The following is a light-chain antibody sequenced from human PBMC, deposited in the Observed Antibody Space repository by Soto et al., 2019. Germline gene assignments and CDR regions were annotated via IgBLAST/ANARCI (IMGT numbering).Light chain of an antibody. V-gene: IGKV1-39*01. CDR1: ENINTF. Sequence: VQMTQSPSLSASVGDRVTITCRASENINTFLNWYQQKPGKAPRVLIYGASTLKGGVPSRFSGSGSGTEFTLTISSLQPEDFATYYCQHVYSYFPSFGGGTKVDI. J-gene: IGKJ2*03. CDR2: GAS. CDR3: QHVYSYFPS.